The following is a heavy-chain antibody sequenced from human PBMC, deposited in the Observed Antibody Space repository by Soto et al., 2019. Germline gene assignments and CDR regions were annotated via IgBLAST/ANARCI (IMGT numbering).Heavy chain of an antibody. V-gene: IGHV1-18*01. J-gene: IGHJ6*02. CDR2: ISAYNGNT. D-gene: IGHD3-3*01. CDR3: ARVGYYDFWSGYPFSYIGMHA. CDR1: GYTFTSYG. Sequence: ASVMVSCKASGYTFTSYGISWVRRAPGQGLEWMGWISAYNGNTSYAQKLQGRVTMTTDTSTSTAYMELRSLRSDDTAVYYCARVGYYDFWSGYPFSYIGMHARRQGITVTVSS.